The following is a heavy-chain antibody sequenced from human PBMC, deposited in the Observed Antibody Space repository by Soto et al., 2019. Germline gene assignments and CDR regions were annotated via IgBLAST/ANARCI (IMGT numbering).Heavy chain of an antibody. V-gene: IGHV3-53*01. CDR1: GFTVSSNY. J-gene: IGHJ4*02. Sequence: EVQLVESGGGLIQPGGSLRLSCEASGFTVSSNYMSWVRQAPGKGLEWVSVIYRGGSTYYADSVKGRFTISRDNSKNTRYLQMNSLRAEDTAVYYCATIRPIDIVAADYYFDYWGQGTLVTVSS. D-gene: IGHD5-12*01. CDR2: IYRGGST. CDR3: ATIRPIDIVAADYYFDY.